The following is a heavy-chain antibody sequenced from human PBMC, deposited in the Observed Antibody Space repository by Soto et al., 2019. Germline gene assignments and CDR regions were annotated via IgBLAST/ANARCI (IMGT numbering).Heavy chain of an antibody. Sequence: GGSLRLSCAASGFTFSNYGMHWVRQAPGKGLEWVAIIWFDGSNKYYGDSVKGRFAVSRDNSKNTVYLQMNSLRAEDTAVYYCAKTSVTNQNYYHYGMDVWGQGTTVTVSS. CDR3: AKTSVTNQNYYHYGMDV. V-gene: IGHV3-33*08. J-gene: IGHJ6*02. D-gene: IGHD4-4*01. CDR1: GFTFSNYG. CDR2: IWFDGSNK.